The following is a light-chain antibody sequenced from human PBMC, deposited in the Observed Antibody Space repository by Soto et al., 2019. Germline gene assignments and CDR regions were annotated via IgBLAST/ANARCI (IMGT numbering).Light chain of an antibody. CDR2: DAS. CDR1: QSLSGNY. CDR3: QQRSNWPDA. J-gene: IGKJ5*01. Sequence: NVLTQSPGTLSLSPGERATLSCRASQSLSGNYLAWYQQKPGQAPRVLIYDASKRATGIPTRFSGSGSGTDFTLTISSLQPEDFAVYYCQQRSNWPDAFGQGTRLEIK. V-gene: IGKV3D-20*02.